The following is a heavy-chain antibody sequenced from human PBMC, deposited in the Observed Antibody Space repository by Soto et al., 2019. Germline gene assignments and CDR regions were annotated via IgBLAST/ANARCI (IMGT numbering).Heavy chain of an antibody. CDR3: ARWQLVPLYYYGMDV. Sequence: SETLSLTCAVYGGSFSGYYWSWIRQPPGKGLEWIGEINHSGSTNYNPSLKSRVTISVDTSKNQFSLKLSSVTAADTAVYYCARWQLVPLYYYGMDVWGQGTTVTVSS. D-gene: IGHD6-6*01. V-gene: IGHV4-34*01. CDR2: INHSGST. CDR1: GGSFSGYY. J-gene: IGHJ6*02.